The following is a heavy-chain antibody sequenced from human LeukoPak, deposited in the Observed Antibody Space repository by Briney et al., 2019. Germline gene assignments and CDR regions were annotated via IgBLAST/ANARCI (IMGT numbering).Heavy chain of an antibody. CDR3: AREDEYSSSSGIDY. V-gene: IGHV3-53*01. CDR1: GFSVSSNF. Sequence: GGSLRLSCAASGFSVSSNFMSWVRQAPGKGLEWVSVIYSGGTTYYADSVKGRFTISRDNSKNTLSLQMNSLRAEDTAVYYCAREDEYSSSSGIDYWGQGTLVTVSS. J-gene: IGHJ4*02. CDR2: IYSGGTT. D-gene: IGHD6-6*01.